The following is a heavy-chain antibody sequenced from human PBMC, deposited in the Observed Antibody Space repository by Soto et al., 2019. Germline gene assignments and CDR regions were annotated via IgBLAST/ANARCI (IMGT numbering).Heavy chain of an antibody. Sequence: SETLSLTCTVSGVSIDTYYWSWIRQPPGNGLEWIGYIYDSGRANYNPSLKSRVTISVDTSKNHFSLKLSSVTAADTAVYYCAIRGGPNSLNSSDQGPLGTVSS. V-gene: IGHV4-59*01. CDR2: IYDSGRA. CDR3: AIRGGPNSLNS. J-gene: IGHJ5*01. D-gene: IGHD1-26*01. CDR1: GVSIDTYY.